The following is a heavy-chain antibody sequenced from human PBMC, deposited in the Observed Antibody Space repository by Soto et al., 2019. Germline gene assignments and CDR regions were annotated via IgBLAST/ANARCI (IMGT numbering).Heavy chain of an antibody. Sequence: QVPLVQSGAEVKKPGSSVKVSCKASGGTFSSYAISWVRQAPGQGLEWMGGIIPIFGTANYAQKFQGRVTITADESTSTAYMELSSLRSEDTAVYYCAPYYDSSGYYDHFFDYWGQGTLVTVSS. D-gene: IGHD3-22*01. CDR1: GGTFSSYA. CDR3: APYYDSSGYYDHFFDY. CDR2: IIPIFGTA. J-gene: IGHJ4*02. V-gene: IGHV1-69*01.